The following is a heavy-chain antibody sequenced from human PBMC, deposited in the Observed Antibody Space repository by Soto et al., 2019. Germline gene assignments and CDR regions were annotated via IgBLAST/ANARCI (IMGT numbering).Heavy chain of an antibody. Sequence: QVQLVESGGGVVQPGRSLRLSCAASGFTFSSYGMHWVRQAPGKGLEWVAVISYDGSNKYYADSVKGRFTISRDNSKNTLYLQMNSLRAEDTAVYYCAKDGSITGTFRGFDYSGQGTLVTVSS. CDR3: AKDGSITGTFRGFDY. J-gene: IGHJ4*02. D-gene: IGHD1-20*01. CDR2: ISYDGSNK. CDR1: GFTFSSYG. V-gene: IGHV3-30*18.